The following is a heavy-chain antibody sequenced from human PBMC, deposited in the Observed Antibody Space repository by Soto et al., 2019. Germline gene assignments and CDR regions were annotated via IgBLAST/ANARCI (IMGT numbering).Heavy chain of an antibody. CDR3: AIESSAGAYYFDN. CDR2: ISYSEDT. D-gene: IGHD2-8*02. V-gene: IGHV4-30-4*01. Sequence: QVQLQESGPGLVKPSQTLSLTCTVSGGSISSGGYFWRWIRQPPGQGLEWIGSISYSEDTSYNPSLESRVAISLVTSKSQFSLKLSSVTAADTAVYYCAIESSAGAYYFDNGGQGTLVTVST. J-gene: IGHJ4*02. CDR1: GGSISSGGYF.